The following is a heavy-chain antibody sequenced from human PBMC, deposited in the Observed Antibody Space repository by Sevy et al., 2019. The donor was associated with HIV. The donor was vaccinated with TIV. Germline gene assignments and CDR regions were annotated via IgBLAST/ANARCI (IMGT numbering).Heavy chain of an antibody. D-gene: IGHD1-26*01. J-gene: IGHJ3*02. CDR2: IYYSGST. V-gene: IGHV4-59*13. CDR3: ARGEWQLRAFDI. CDR1: GGSISSYY. Sequence: SETLSLTYTVSGGSISSYYWSWIRQPPGKGLEWIGYIYYSGSTNYNPSLKSRVTISVDTSKNQFSLKLSSVTAADTAVYYCARGEWQLRAFDIRGQGTMVTVSS.